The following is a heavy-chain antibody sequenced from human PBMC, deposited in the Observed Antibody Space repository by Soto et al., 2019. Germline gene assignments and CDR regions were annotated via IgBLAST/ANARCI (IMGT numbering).Heavy chain of an antibody. V-gene: IGHV3-23*01. CDR1: GFTFSSYA. J-gene: IGHJ4*02. Sequence: AGGSLRLSCAASGFTFSSYAMSWVRQAPGKGLEWVSAISGSGGSTYYADSVKGRFTISRDNSKNTLYLQMNSLRAEDTAVYYCAKTPMIVVVMPILDYWGQGTLVTVSS. D-gene: IGHD3-22*01. CDR3: AKTPMIVVVMPILDY. CDR2: ISGSGGST.